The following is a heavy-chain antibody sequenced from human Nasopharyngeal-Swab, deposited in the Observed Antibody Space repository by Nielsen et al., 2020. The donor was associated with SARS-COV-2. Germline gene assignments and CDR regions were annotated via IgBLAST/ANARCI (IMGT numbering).Heavy chain of an antibody. V-gene: IGHV3-23*01. J-gene: IGHJ4*02. Sequence: GESLKISCAASGFTFSSYAMSWVRQAPGKGLEWVSAISGSGGSTYYADSVKGRFTISRDNSKNTLYLQMNSLRAEDTAVYYCAKEVAAAIGEYYFDYGGQGTLVTVSS. CDR1: GFTFSSYA. CDR2: ISGSGGST. D-gene: IGHD6-13*01. CDR3: AKEVAAAIGEYYFDY.